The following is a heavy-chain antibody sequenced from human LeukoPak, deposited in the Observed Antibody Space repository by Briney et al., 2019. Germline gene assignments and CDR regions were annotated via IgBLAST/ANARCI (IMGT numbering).Heavy chain of an antibody. Sequence: SGTLSLTCTVSGGSISSYYWSWIRQPPGKGLEWIGYIYYSGSTNYNPSLKSRVTISVDTSKNQFSLKLSSVTAADTAVYYCARTLKVRGVAGSPYFDYWGQGTLVTVSS. CDR3: ARTLKVRGVAGSPYFDY. CDR2: IYYSGST. J-gene: IGHJ4*02. V-gene: IGHV4-59*01. D-gene: IGHD3-10*01. CDR1: GGSISSYY.